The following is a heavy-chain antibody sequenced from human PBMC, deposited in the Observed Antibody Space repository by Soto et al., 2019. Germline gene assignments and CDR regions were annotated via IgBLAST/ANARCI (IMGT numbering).Heavy chain of an antibody. CDR3: ARSDIARYYDFWSGYPNPNWFDP. V-gene: IGHV4-59*01. Sequence: SETLSLTCTVSGGSISSYYWSWIRQPPGKGLEWIGYIYYSGSTNYNPSLKSRVTISVGTSKNQFSLKLSSVTAADTAVYYCARSDIARYYDFWSGYPNPNWFDPWGQGTLVTVSS. CDR2: IYYSGST. CDR1: GGSISSYY. J-gene: IGHJ5*02. D-gene: IGHD3-3*01.